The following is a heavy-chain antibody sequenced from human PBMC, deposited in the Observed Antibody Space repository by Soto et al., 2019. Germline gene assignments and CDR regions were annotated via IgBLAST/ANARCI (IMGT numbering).Heavy chain of an antibody. Sequence: GSLRLSCAASGFTFSNAWMSWVRQAPGKGLEWVGRIKSKTDGGTTDYAAPVKGRFTISRGDSKNTLYLQMNSLKTEDTAVYYCTTVGGTSGSYLDYYYGMDVWGQGTTVTVSS. CDR2: IKSKTDGGTT. D-gene: IGHD1-26*01. J-gene: IGHJ6*02. CDR1: GFTFSNAW. CDR3: TTVGGTSGSYLDYYYGMDV. V-gene: IGHV3-15*01.